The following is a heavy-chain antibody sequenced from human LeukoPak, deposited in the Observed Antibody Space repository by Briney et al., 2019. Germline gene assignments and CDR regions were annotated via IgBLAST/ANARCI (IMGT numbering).Heavy chain of an antibody. V-gene: IGHV3-13*01. CDR2: IGVAGDT. D-gene: IGHD1-14*01. CDR1: GFNFSKND. Sequence: GGSLRLSCVASGFNFSKNDMHWVRQTTERGLEWVSAIGVAGDTYYADPVKGRFTISRENGKNSVYLQMNSLRAGDTAVYYCARDRYGDYWGQGALVTVPS. J-gene: IGHJ4*02. CDR3: ARDRYGDY.